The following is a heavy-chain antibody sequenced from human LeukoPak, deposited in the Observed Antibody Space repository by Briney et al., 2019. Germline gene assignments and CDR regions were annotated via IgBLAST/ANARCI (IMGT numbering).Heavy chain of an antibody. CDR1: GSSISSYY. Sequence: KPSETLSLTCTVSGSSISSYYWSWIRQPAGKGLVWIGRIYTSGSTNYNPSLKSRVTMSVDTSKNQFSLKLSSVTAADTAVYYCASHSSGWYREAFDIWGQGTMVTVSS. D-gene: IGHD6-19*01. V-gene: IGHV4-4*07. CDR2: IYTSGST. CDR3: ASHSSGWYREAFDI. J-gene: IGHJ3*02.